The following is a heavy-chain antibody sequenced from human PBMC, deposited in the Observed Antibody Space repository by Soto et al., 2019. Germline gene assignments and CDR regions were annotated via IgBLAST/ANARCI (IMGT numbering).Heavy chain of an antibody. V-gene: IGHV4-31*03. CDR1: GGSFSSGGYY. J-gene: IGHJ4*02. CDR3: ARGYSSSWSAYYFDY. Sequence: PSETLSLTCTVSGGSFSSGGYYWSWIRQHPGKGLEWIGYIYYSGSTYYNPSLKSRVTISVDTSKNQFSLKLSSVTAADTAVYYCARGYSSSWSAYYFDYWGQGTLVTVSS. CDR2: IYYSGST. D-gene: IGHD6-13*01.